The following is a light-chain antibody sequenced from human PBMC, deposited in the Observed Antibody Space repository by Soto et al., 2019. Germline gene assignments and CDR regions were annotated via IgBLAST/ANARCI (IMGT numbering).Light chain of an antibody. Sequence: DIQMTQSPSTLSASVGDRVTITCRASQTISSWLAWYQQKPGKAPKLLIYEASSSEVGVPPRFSGSGFGTEFTLTISSLRPDDFATYYCQYYKEYSTFGQGTRLEIK. CDR1: QTISSW. CDR3: QYYKEYST. V-gene: IGKV1-5*03. CDR2: EAS. J-gene: IGKJ1*01.